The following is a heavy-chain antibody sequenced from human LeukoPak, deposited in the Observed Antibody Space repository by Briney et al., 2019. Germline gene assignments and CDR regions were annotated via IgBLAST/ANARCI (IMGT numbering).Heavy chain of an antibody. CDR2: ISSSSSYT. D-gene: IGHD3-22*01. J-gene: IGHJ4*02. CDR3: ARWGKYYYDSSGYYY. Sequence: GGSLRLCCAASGFTFSDYYMTWIRQAPGKGLEWVSYISSSSSYTNHADSVKGRFTISRDNAKNSLYLQMNSLRVEDTAVYYCARWGKYYYDSSGYYYWGQGTLVSVSS. CDR1: GFTFSDYY. V-gene: IGHV3-11*03.